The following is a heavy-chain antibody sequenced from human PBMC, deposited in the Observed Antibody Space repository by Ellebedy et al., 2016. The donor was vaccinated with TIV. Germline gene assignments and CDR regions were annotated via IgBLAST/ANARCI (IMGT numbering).Heavy chain of an antibody. Sequence: SETLSLTCTVSGGSISSYYWSWIRQPPGKGLEWIGYIYYSGSTNYSPSLKSRVTISVDTSTNQFSLKLSSLTAADPAVYYCARDDSSGYYYGSTAFDIWGQGTMVTVSS. V-gene: IGHV4-59*12. CDR1: GGSISSYY. CDR2: IYYSGST. D-gene: IGHD3-22*01. J-gene: IGHJ3*02. CDR3: ARDDSSGYYYGSTAFDI.